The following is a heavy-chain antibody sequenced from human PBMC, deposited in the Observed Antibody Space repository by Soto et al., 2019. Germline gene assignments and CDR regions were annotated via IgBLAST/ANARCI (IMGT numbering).Heavy chain of an antibody. D-gene: IGHD2-21*01. Sequence: QVHLVQSGAEVKKPGASVKLSCKASGYIFSTYAIHWVRQAPGQRLEWMGWINGGNGNTKYSQKFQGRVTITRDTSASTAYMELSSLRSEDTAVYHCLRGVTVWSALDYWGQGTVVTVSP. V-gene: IGHV1-3*01. CDR3: LRGVTVWSALDY. CDR1: GYIFSTYA. CDR2: INGGNGNT. J-gene: IGHJ4*02.